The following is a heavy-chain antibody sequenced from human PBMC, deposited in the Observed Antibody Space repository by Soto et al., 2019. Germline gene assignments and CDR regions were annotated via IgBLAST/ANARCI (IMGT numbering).Heavy chain of an antibody. J-gene: IGHJ2*01. CDR2: ISGSGGST. CDR1: GFTFSSYA. CDR3: AKRNWGGWYFDL. Sequence: EVQLLESGGGLVQPGGSLRLSCAASGFTFSSYAMSWVRQAPGKGLEWVSVISGSGGSTYYADSVKGRFTISRDNSKNTLYLQMNSLRPEDTAVYYCAKRNWGGWYFDLWGRGTLVTVSS. V-gene: IGHV3-23*01. D-gene: IGHD7-27*01.